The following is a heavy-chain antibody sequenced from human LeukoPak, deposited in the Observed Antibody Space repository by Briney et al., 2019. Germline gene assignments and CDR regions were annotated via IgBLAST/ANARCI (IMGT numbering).Heavy chain of an antibody. CDR3: ARVGSVDLKWFNP. CDR1: GFRFSSFW. J-gene: IGHJ5*02. CDR2: INQDGGDK. D-gene: IGHD3-3*01. Sequence: GGSLRLSCVVSGFRFSSFWMSWVRQAPWKGLEWVANINQDGGDKYYVDSVKGRFNISRDNAKDSLHLQMDSLRAEDTAVYYCARVGSVDLKWFNPWGQGKMVTVSS. V-gene: IGHV3-7*01.